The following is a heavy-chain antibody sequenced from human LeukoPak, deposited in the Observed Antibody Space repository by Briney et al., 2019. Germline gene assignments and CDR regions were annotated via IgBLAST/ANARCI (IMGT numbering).Heavy chain of an antibody. CDR3: ARVLILTGYYIDY. CDR1: GYTFTGYY. Sequence: GASVKVSCKASGYTFTGYYMHWVRQAPGQGLEWMGWINPNSGGTNYAQKFQGRVTMTRDTSISTAYMELSRLRSDDTAVYYCARVLILTGYYIDYWGQGTLVTVSS. D-gene: IGHD3-9*01. V-gene: IGHV1-2*02. J-gene: IGHJ4*02. CDR2: INPNSGGT.